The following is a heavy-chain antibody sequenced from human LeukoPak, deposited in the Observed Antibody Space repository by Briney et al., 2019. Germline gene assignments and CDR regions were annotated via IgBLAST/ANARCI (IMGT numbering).Heavy chain of an antibody. CDR3: ARDYCSGGSCYDGY. V-gene: IGHV3-30*02. D-gene: IGHD2-15*01. CDR1: GFMFSSSG. J-gene: IGHJ4*02. CDR2: IRYDGSNK. Sequence: PGGSLRLSCAASGFMFSSSGMHWVRQAPGKGLEWVAFIRYDGSNKYYADSVKGRFTISRDNSKNTVSLQMNSLRPEDTAVYYCARDYCSGGSCYDGYWGQGTLVTVSS.